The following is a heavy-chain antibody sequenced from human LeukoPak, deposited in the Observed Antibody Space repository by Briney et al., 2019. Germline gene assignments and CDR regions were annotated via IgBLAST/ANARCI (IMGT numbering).Heavy chain of an antibody. J-gene: IGHJ3*02. D-gene: IGHD1-26*01. CDR1: GDTLTELS. CDR3: TTPGATGTVDAFAI. V-gene: IGHV1-24*01. Sequence: ASVKVSCKVSGDTLTELSMHWVRQSPGKGLEWMGGFDPEEGETIYAQKFQDRVTMTEDTSTDTAYMELRSLTSEDTALYYCTTPGATGTVDAFAIWGQGTMVTVSS. CDR2: FDPEEGET.